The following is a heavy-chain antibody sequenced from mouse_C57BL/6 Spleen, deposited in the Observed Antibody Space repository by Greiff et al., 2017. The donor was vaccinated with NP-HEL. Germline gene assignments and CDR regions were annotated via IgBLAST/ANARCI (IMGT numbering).Heavy chain of an antibody. J-gene: IGHJ4*01. CDR3: ARWDDGYYPYAMDY. CDR2: IYPRSGNT. CDR1: GYTFTSYG. Sequence: QVQLKQSGAELARPGASVKLSCKASGYTFTSYGISWVKQRTGQGLEWIGEIYPRSGNTYYNEKFKGKATRTADKSSSTAYMELRSLTSEDSAVYFCARWDDGYYPYAMDYWGQGTSVTVSS. V-gene: IGHV1-81*01. D-gene: IGHD2-3*01.